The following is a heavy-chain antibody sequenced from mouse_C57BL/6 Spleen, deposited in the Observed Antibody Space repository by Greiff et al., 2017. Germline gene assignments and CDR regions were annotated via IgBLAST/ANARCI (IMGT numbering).Heavy chain of an antibody. J-gene: IGHJ4*01. V-gene: IGHV5-17*01. CDR3: ARGRDYAMDY. CDR2: ISSGSSTI. CDR1: GFTFSDYG. Sequence: EVKVVESGGGLVKPGGSLKLSCAASGFTFSDYGMHWVRQAPEKGLEWVAYISSGSSTIYYADTVKGRFTISRDNAKNTLFLQMTSLRSEDTAMYYCARGRDYAMDYWGQGTSVTVSS.